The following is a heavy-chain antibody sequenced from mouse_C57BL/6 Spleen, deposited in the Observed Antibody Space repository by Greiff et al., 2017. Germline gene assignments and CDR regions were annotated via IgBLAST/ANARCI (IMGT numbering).Heavy chain of an antibody. D-gene: IGHD2-4*01. CDR3: TVYDYEAWFAY. CDR2: IRLKSDNYAT. Sequence: EVQLVESGGGLVQPGGSMKLSCVASGFTFSNYWMNWVRQSPEKGLEWVAQIRLKSDNYATHYAESVKGRFTISRDDSKSSVYLQMNNLRAEDTGIYYCTVYDYEAWFAYWGQGTLVTVSA. CDR1: GFTFSNYW. V-gene: IGHV6-3*01. J-gene: IGHJ3*01.